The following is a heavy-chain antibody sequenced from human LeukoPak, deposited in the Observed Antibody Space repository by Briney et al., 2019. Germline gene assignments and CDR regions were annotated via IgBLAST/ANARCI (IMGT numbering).Heavy chain of an antibody. V-gene: IGHV1-18*01. CDR1: GYTFTIYS. D-gene: IGHD3-3*01. CDR3: ARVNYDFWSGVFDP. Sequence: ASVTVSFEGSGYTFTIYSISWVRQAPGQGRERRGGSSAYNGKTNYTQKLQGRVTMTTDTSTSTAYMELRSLRSDDTAVYYCARVNYDFWSGVFDPWGQGTLVTVSS. CDR2: SSAYNGKT. J-gene: IGHJ5*02.